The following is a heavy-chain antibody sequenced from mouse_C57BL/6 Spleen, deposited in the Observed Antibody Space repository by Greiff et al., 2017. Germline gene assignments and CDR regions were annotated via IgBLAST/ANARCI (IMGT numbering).Heavy chain of an antibody. Sequence: VKLQQPGAELVRPGSSVKLSCKASGYTFTSYWMHWVKQRPIQGLEWIGNIDPSDSETHYNQKFKDKATLTVDKSSSTAYMQLSSLTSEDSAVYYCARFSPLYYAMDYWGQGTSVTVSS. CDR2: IDPSDSET. V-gene: IGHV1-52*01. CDR1: GYTFTSYW. J-gene: IGHJ4*01. CDR3: ARFSPLYYAMDY.